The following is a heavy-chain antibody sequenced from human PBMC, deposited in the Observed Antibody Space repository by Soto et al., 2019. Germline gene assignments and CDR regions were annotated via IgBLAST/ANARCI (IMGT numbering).Heavy chain of an antibody. CDR3: ARDRDEYCSSTSCSHFDY. CDR2: IWYDGSNK. Sequence: GGSLRLSCAASGFAFSSYGMHWVRQAPGKGLEWVAVIWYDGSNKYYADSVKGRFTISRDNSKNTLYLQMNCLRAEDTAVYYCARDRDEYCSSTSCSHFDYWGQGTLVTVSS. V-gene: IGHV3-33*01. J-gene: IGHJ4*02. D-gene: IGHD2-2*01. CDR1: GFAFSSYG.